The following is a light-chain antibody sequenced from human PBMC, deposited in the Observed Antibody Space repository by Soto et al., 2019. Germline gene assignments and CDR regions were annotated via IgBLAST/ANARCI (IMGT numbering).Light chain of an antibody. CDR3: QQNNTPQRA. V-gene: IGKV1-5*01. CDR2: DAS. Sequence: DIQMTQSPSTLSASVGDRVTITCRASQSISSWLAWYQQEPGKAPKVLIYDASTLESGVPSRFSGSGSGTEFTLTTSPLQPDQFGNHYSQQNNTPQRAFGEGTKVSIK. J-gene: IGKJ4*02. CDR1: QSISSW.